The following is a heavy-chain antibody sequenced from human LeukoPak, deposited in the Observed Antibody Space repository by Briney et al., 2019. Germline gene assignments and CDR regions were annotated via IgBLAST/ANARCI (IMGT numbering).Heavy chain of an antibody. V-gene: IGHV3-66*02. CDR1: GFTFSSYW. Sequence: PGGSLRLSCAASGFTFSSYWMHWVRQAPGKGLEWVSVIYSGGSTYYADSVKGRFTISRDNSKNTLYLQMNSLRAEDTAVYYCARNRGATQPWGEGTMVTVSS. CDR3: ARNRGATQP. J-gene: IGHJ3*01. D-gene: IGHD2-15*01. CDR2: IYSGGST.